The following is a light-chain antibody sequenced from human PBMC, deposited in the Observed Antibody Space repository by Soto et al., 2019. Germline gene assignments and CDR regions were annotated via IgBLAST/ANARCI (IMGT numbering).Light chain of an antibody. CDR1: QSVSSY. CDR2: DAS. J-gene: IGKJ1*01. CDR3: QQRSNWTWT. V-gene: IGKV3-11*01. Sequence: EIVLTQSPATLSLSPGERATLSCRASQSVSSYLAWYQQKPGQAPRLLIYDASNRATGIPARFIGSGSGTDFALTISRLEPEVFSVDCCQQRSNWTWTFGQGTKVDIK.